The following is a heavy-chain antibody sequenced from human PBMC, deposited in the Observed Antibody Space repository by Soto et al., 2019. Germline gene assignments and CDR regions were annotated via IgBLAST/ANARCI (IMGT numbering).Heavy chain of an antibody. V-gene: IGHV3-33*01. CDR2: ILYDGSNK. Sequence: PGGSLRLSGSASGCTFSSYFMHLVRQAPGKGLEWVAVILYDGSNKYYADSVNGRFTISRNNSKNTLYLQMNSLRAEDTAVYYWARARETYYYYGMNFLGQGTMVTFAS. CDR1: GCTFSSYF. J-gene: IGHJ6*02. CDR3: ARARETYYYYGMNF.